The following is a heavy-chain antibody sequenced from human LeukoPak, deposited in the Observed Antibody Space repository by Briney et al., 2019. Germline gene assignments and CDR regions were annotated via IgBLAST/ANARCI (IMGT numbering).Heavy chain of an antibody. CDR1: GFTFTGHS. V-gene: IGHV3-30*04. Sequence: PGRSLRLSCVASGFTFTGHSMHWVRQAPGKGLEWVAVVSNDEKTIFYADSLKGRFTVSRDNSRNTVYLQMNSLRAEDTAVYYCARDGRYYYDNSGYPLDYWGQGTLVTVSS. CDR2: VSNDEKTI. D-gene: IGHD3-22*01. J-gene: IGHJ4*02. CDR3: ARDGRYYYDNSGYPLDY.